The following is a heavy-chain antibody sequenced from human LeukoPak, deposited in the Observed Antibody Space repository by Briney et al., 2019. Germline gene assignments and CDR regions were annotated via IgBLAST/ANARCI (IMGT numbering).Heavy chain of an antibody. CDR3: AKDGEYSGSLDAFDI. CDR2: ISGSGGST. V-gene: IGHV3-23*01. CDR1: GFTFSSYA. D-gene: IGHD1-26*01. Sequence: GGSLRLSCAASGFTFSSYAMSWVRPAPGKGLEWVSAISGSGGSTYYADSVKGRFTISRDNSKNTLYLQMNSLRAEDTAVYYCAKDGEYSGSLDAFDIWGQGTMVTVSS. J-gene: IGHJ3*02.